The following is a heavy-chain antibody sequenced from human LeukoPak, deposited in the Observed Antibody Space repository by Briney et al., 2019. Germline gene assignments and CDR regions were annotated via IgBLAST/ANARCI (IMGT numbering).Heavy chain of an antibody. CDR1: GYMVSDYY. V-gene: IGHV1-2*02. CDR2: IRGDTGDT. CDR3: ARVRGNSCDY. Sequence: ASVTVSCKTSGYMVSDYYMHWVRQAPGQGLEWMGWIRGDTGDTDSPQKFQGRVTMTRGTSTNTAYMELRRLRYDDTAIYFCARVRGNSCDYWGQGTLVTVSS. J-gene: IGHJ4*02. D-gene: IGHD6-13*01.